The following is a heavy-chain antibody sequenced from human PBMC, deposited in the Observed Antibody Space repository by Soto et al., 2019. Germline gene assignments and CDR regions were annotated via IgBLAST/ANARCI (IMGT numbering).Heavy chain of an antibody. V-gene: IGHV3-30*18. CDR1: GFTFSSYG. D-gene: IGHD2-15*01. CDR3: AKTEVVAATGYYYGMDV. Sequence: GGSLRLSCAASGFTFSSYGMHWVRQAPGKGLEWVAVISYDGSNKYYADSVKGRFTISRDNSKNTLYLQMNSLRAEDTAVYYCAKTEVVAATGYYYGMDVWGQGTPVTVS. J-gene: IGHJ6*02. CDR2: ISYDGSNK.